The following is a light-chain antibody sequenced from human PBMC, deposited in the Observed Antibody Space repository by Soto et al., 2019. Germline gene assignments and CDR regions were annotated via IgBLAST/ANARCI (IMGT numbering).Light chain of an antibody. Sequence: ATLSVSPGERATLSCRASQSVSSNLAWYQQEPGQAPRLLICGASTRATGIPARFSGSWSGTEFTLTICSLQAEDCVLYCCQLSKYWPKPFGK. CDR3: QLSKYWPKP. J-gene: IGKJ5*01. CDR1: QSVSSN. V-gene: IGKV3-15*01. CDR2: GAS.